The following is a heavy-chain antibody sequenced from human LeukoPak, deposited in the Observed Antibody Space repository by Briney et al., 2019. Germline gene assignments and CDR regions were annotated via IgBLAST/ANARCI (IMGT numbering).Heavy chain of an antibody. CDR2: FDPEDDET. CDR3: ATAGITMVRGVSSFDY. Sequence: ASVKVSCKVSGYTLTELSMHWVRQAPGKGLEWMGGFDPEDDETIYAQKFQGRVTMTEDTSTDTAYMELSSLRSEDTAVYYCATAGITMVRGVSSFDYWGQGTLVTVSS. V-gene: IGHV1-24*01. J-gene: IGHJ4*02. CDR1: GYTLTELS. D-gene: IGHD3-10*01.